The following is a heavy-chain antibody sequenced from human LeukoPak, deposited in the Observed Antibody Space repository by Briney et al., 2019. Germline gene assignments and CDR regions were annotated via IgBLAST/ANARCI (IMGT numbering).Heavy chain of an antibody. Sequence: PGGSLRLSCAASGFTFSTSGMTWVRQAPGKGLDWVSIISGSGGTPYYTDSVKGRFTISRDNSKNTLYLQMNSLRAEDTAVYYCVKTRGISISGVVPLCDYWGQGTLVTVSS. CDR1: GFTFSTSG. D-gene: IGHD3-3*01. CDR2: ISGSGGTP. J-gene: IGHJ4*02. V-gene: IGHV3-23*01. CDR3: VKTRGISISGVVPLCDY.